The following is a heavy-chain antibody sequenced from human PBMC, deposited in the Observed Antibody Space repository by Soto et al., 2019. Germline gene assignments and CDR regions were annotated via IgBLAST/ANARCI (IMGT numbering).Heavy chain of an antibody. J-gene: IGHJ5*02. CDR2: ISYDGSNK. D-gene: IGHD3-3*01. V-gene: IGHV3-30*18. CDR3: AKDFGLGQVDL. CDR1: GFTFSSYG. Sequence: GGSLRLSCAASGFTFSSYGMHWVRQAPGKGLEWVAVISYDGSNKYYADSVKGRFTISRDNSKNTLYLQMNSLRAEDTAVYYCAKDFGLGQVDLWGQGTLVTVSS.